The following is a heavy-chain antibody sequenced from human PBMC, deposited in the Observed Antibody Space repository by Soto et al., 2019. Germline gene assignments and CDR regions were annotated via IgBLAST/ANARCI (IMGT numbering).Heavy chain of an antibody. D-gene: IGHD3-10*01. CDR3: ARVRDWTSCAFDV. CDR1: GDSITSSNC. V-gene: IGHV4-4*02. J-gene: IGHJ3*01. Sequence: QLQLQESGPGGVRPSGTLSLPCTVSGDSITSSNCGNWVRQAQGKGLEWIGEITQGGTTNFNPSLKSRVTISIDTSKTQFSRSRMSVTDSDTAVYYCARVRDWTSCAFDVWGQGTLVTGSS. CDR2: ITQGGTT.